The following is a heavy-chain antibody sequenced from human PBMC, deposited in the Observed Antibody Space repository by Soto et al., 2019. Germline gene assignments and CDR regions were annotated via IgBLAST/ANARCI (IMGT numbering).Heavy chain of an antibody. D-gene: IGHD3-22*01. CDR2: IYYSGST. CDR1: GGSISSGGYY. Sequence: PSATLSLTCTVSGGSISSGGYYWSWIRQHPGKGLEWIGYIYYSGSTYYNPSLKSRVTISVDTSKNQFSLKLSSVTAADTAVYYCARDRDGYYYFDYWGQGTLVTVSS. CDR3: ARDRDGYYYFDY. V-gene: IGHV4-31*03. J-gene: IGHJ4*02.